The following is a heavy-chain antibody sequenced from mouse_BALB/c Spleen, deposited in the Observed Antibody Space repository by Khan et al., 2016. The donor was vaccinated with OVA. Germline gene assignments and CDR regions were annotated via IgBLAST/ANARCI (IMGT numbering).Heavy chain of an antibody. CDR3: AIDYYDNFDY. D-gene: IGHD1-1*01. Sequence: EVELVESGGGLVQPGGSRKLSCAASGFTFSHFVMHWVRQAPEKGLEWVAFISSGRSTIYYADTVKGRLTISRDNPKYTLFLQMTSRMYEDTAMYYCAIDYYDNFDYWGQGTTLTVSS. V-gene: IGHV5-17*02. CDR2: ISSGRSTI. CDR1: GFTFSHFV. J-gene: IGHJ2*01.